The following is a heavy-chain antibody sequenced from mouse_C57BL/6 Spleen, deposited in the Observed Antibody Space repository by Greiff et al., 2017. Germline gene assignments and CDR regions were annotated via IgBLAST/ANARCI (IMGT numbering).Heavy chain of an antibody. CDR3: ARADYDGGLDY. V-gene: IGHV3-6*01. CDR2: ISYDGSN. Sequence: EVQLVESGPGLVKPSQSLSLTCSVTGYSITSGYYWNWIRQFPGNKLEWMGYISYDGSNNYNPSLKNRISITRDTSKNQFFLKLNSVTTEDTATYYCARADYDGGLDYWGQGTTLTVSS. CDR1: GYSITSGYY. J-gene: IGHJ2*01. D-gene: IGHD2-4*01.